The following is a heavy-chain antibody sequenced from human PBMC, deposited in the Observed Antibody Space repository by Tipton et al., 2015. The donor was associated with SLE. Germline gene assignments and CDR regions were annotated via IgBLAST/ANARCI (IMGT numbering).Heavy chain of an antibody. D-gene: IGHD1-26*01. CDR3: AKDGGIFQGEFDY. J-gene: IGHJ4*02. CDR2: IYSGGST. Sequence: GSLRLSCAASGFTVSSNYMSWVRQAPGKGLEWVSVIYSGGSTYYADSVKGRFTISRDNSKNTLYLQMNSLRAEDTAVYYCAKDGGIFQGEFDYWGQGSLVTVSS. V-gene: IGHV3-53*01. CDR1: GFTVSSNY.